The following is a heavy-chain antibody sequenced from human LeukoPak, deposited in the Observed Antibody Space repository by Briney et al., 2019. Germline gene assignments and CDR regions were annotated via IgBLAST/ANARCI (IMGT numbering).Heavy chain of an antibody. CDR3: ARGPHLWFGELLPFDY. V-gene: IGHV3-64*01. CDR2: ISSNGGST. Sequence: TGGSLRLSCAASGFTFSSYAMHWVRQAPAKGLEYVSAISSNGGSTYYANSVKGRFTISRDNSKNTLYLQMGSVRAEDMAVYYCARGPHLWFGELLPFDYWGQGTLVTVSS. CDR1: GFTFSSYA. J-gene: IGHJ4*02. D-gene: IGHD3-10*01.